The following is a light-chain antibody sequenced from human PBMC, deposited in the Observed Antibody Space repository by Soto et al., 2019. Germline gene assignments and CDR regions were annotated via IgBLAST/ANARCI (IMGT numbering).Light chain of an antibody. CDR2: DTN. Sequence: QAVVTQEPSLTVSPGGTVTLTCDSSTGAVTSGHYPYWFQQKPGQAPRTLIYDTNKKHSWTPARFSGSLLGGKAALTLSGAQPDDEADYYCLLGYSGPRVFGGGTKVTVI. V-gene: IGLV7-46*01. CDR1: TGAVTSGHY. CDR3: LLGYSGPRV. J-gene: IGLJ3*02.